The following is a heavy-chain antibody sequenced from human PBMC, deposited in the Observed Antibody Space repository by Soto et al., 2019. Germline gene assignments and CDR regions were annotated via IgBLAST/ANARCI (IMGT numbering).Heavy chain of an antibody. CDR3: ARLRPNYGSGSIYYYYYYYMDV. CDR1: GGSISSYY. J-gene: IGHJ6*03. V-gene: IGHV4-59*08. D-gene: IGHD3-10*01. Sequence: QVQLQESGPGLVKPSETLSLTCTVSGGSISSYYWSWIRQPPGKGLEWIGYIYYSGSTNYNPSLKSRVTISVDTSKNQFSLKLSSVTAADTAVYYCARLRPNYGSGSIYYYYYYYMDVWGKGTTVTVSS. CDR2: IYYSGST.